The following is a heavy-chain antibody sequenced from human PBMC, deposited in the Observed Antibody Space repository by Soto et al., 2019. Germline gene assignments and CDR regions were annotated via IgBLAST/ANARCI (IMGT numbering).Heavy chain of an antibody. Sequence: QITLKESGPTLVKPTQTLTLTCTFSGFSLSTSGVGVGWIRQPPGKALEWLGFIYWDEDKRYSPSLKSRLTIAKDTSKSQVVLTMTNMDPVDTATYYCALVFTSLAPFDSWGQGTLVTVSA. CDR1: GFSLSTSGVG. J-gene: IGHJ4*02. CDR2: IYWDEDK. D-gene: IGHD3-10*02. CDR3: ALVFTSLAPFDS. V-gene: IGHV2-5*02.